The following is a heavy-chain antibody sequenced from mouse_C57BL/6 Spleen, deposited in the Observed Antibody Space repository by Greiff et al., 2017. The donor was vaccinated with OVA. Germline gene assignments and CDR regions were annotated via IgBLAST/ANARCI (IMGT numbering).Heavy chain of an antibody. CDR2: IYPGSGNT. CDR1: GYSFTSYY. J-gene: IGHJ2*01. V-gene: IGHV1-66*01. D-gene: IGHD4-1*01. Sequence: VQVVESGPELVKPGASVKISCKASGYSFTSYYIHWVKQRPGQGLEWIGWIYPGSGNTKYNEKFKGKATLTADTSSSTAYMQLSSLTSEDSAVYYCARNWEGYFDYWGQGTTLTVSS. CDR3: ARNWEGYFDY.